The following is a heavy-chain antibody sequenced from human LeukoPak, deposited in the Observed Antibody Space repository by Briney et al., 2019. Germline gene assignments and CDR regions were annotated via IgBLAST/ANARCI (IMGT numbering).Heavy chain of an antibody. V-gene: IGHV1-46*01. CDR1: GYTFTSYY. CDR2: INPSGGST. D-gene: IGHD6-13*01. CDR3: ARDRGIAAAGKEGFDY. J-gene: IGHJ4*02. Sequence: ASVKVSCKASGYTFTSYYMHWVRQAPGQGLEWMGIINPSGGSTSYAQKFQGRVTMTRDTSTSTVYMELSSLRSEDTAVCYCARDRGIAAAGKEGFDYWGQGTLVTVSS.